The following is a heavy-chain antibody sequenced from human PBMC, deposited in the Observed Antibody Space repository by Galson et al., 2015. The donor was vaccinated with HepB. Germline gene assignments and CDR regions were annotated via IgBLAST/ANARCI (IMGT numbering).Heavy chain of an antibody. CDR1: GFTVSSNY. D-gene: IGHD6-19*01. J-gene: IGHJ4*02. V-gene: IGHV3-66*01. CDR2: IYSGGST. Sequence: SLRLSCAASGFTVSSNYMSWVRQAPGKGLEWVSVIYSGGSTYYADSVKGRFTISRDNSKNTLYLQMNSLRAEDTAVYYCARGVEQWLDFDYWGQGTLVTVSS. CDR3: ARGVEQWLDFDY.